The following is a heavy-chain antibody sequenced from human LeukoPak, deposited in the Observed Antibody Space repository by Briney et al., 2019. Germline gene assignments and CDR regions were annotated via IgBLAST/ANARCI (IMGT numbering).Heavy chain of an antibody. Sequence: ASVKVSCKASGGTFSSYAISWVRQAPGQGLEWMGWISAYNGNTNYAQKLQGRVTMTTDTSTSTAYMELRSLRSDDTAVYYCARDGFSLRHFDYWGQGTLVTVSS. J-gene: IGHJ4*02. D-gene: IGHD4-17*01. CDR1: GGTFSSYA. CDR2: ISAYNGNT. V-gene: IGHV1-18*01. CDR3: ARDGFSLRHFDY.